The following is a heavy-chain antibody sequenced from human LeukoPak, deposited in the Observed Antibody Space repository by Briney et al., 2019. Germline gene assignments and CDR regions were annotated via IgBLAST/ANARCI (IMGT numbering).Heavy chain of an antibody. J-gene: IGHJ4*02. Sequence: GASVKVSCKASGYTFTEYYIHWVRQAPGQGLEWMGWINPSSGGTNYTQKFQGRVTMTRDTSISTAYLELNRLTSDDTAVYYCARVLARYGNLDYWGQGILVTVSS. D-gene: IGHD1-14*01. CDR1: GYTFTEYY. CDR2: INPSSGGT. CDR3: ARVLARYGNLDY. V-gene: IGHV1-2*02.